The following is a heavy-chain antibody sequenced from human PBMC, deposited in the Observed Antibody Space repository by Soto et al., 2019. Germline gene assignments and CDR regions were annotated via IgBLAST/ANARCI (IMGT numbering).Heavy chain of an antibody. CDR2: ISYSGST. CDR3: AXAIDYYDSSGWGNWFDP. CDR1: GGSVSSGGYY. V-gene: IGHV4-61*08. D-gene: IGHD3-22*01. J-gene: IGHJ5*02. Sequence: SETLSLTCSVSGGSVSSGGYYWSWVRQPPGKGLEWIGYISYSGSTNYNPSLKSRVTISIDTSKNQFSLKLSSLTAADTAVYYCAXAIDYYDSSGWGNWFDPWGQGTLVTVSS.